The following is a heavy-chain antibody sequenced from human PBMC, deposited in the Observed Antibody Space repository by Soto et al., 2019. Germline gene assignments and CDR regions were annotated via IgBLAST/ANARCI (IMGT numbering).Heavy chain of an antibody. D-gene: IGHD6-13*01. CDR3: AKSLGIAAAGTQRFDRADAFDI. J-gene: IGHJ3*02. Sequence: GASVKVSCKASGYTFTSYYMHWVRQAPGQGLEWMGIINPSGGSTSYAQKFQGRVTMTRDTSASTVYMELSSLRSEDTAVYYCAKSLGIAAAGTQRFDRADAFDIWGQGTMVTVSS. V-gene: IGHV1-46*03. CDR2: INPSGGST. CDR1: GYTFTSYY.